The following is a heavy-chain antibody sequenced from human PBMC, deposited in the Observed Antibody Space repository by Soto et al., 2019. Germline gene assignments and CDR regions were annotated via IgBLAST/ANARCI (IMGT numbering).Heavy chain of an antibody. CDR2: ISSSSSTI. D-gene: IGHD3-10*01. CDR1: GFTFSSYS. Sequence: PGGSLRLSCAASGFTFSSYSMNWVRQAPGKGLEWVSYISSSSSTIYYADSVKGRFTISRDNAKNSLYLQMSSLRAEDTAVYYCARVRVYYYGSGSSMDYWGQGTLVTVSS. CDR3: ARVRVYYYGSGSSMDY. J-gene: IGHJ4*02. V-gene: IGHV3-48*01.